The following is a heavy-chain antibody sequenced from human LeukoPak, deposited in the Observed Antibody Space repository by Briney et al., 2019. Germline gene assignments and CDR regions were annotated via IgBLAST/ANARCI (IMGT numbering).Heavy chain of an antibody. Sequence: ASVKVSCKATGYTFTSYAMHWVRQATGQGLEWMGWMNPNTGNAGYAQKFQDRVTITWDASISTAYMDLSSVRSEDTAVYYCARVGYSNSYGYWGQGTQVTVSS. CDR3: ARVGYSNSYGY. CDR1: GYTFTSYA. D-gene: IGHD1-26*01. J-gene: IGHJ4*02. CDR2: MNPNTGNA. V-gene: IGHV1-8*03.